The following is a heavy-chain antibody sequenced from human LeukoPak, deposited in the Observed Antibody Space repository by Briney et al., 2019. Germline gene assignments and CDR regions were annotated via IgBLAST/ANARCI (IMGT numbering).Heavy chain of an antibody. CDR3: ARGGFPRLGIVATDYYYYYMDV. J-gene: IGHJ6*03. CDR1: GGSFSGYY. V-gene: IGHV4-34*01. Sequence: SETLSLTCAVYGGSFSGYYWSWIRQPPGKGLEWIGEINHSGSTNYNPSLKSRVTISVDTSKNQFSLKLSSVTAADTAVYYCARGGFPRLGIVATDYYYYYMDVWGKGTTVTVSS. D-gene: IGHD5-12*01. CDR2: INHSGST.